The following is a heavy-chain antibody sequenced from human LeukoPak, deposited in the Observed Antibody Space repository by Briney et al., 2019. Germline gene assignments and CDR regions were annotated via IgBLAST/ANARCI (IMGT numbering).Heavy chain of an antibody. CDR3: XXXXLEXXXXXXXX. CDR2: IWYDGSNK. CDR1: GYTFSDFS. Sequence: GGSLRLSCAASGYTFSDFSVNWVREAPGKGLEWVAVIWYDGSNKYYADSVKGRFTISRDKSKNTLYMYKNTLRAEDAVVYYCXXXXLEXXXXXXXXXGXGTMVTVSX. J-gene: IGHJ3*01. V-gene: IGHV3-33*08. D-gene: IGHD3-3*01.